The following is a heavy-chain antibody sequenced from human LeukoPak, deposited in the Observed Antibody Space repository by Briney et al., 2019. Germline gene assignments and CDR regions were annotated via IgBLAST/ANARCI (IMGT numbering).Heavy chain of an antibody. D-gene: IGHD3-16*01. CDR3: ARDPSTGGGYYYGMDV. V-gene: IGHV3-48*01. CDR1: GFTFSSYS. Sequence: GGSLRLSCAASGFTFSSYSMNWVRQAPGKGLEWVSYISSSSSTIYYADSVKGRFTISRDNAKNSLYLQMNSLRAEDTAVYYCARDPSTGGGYYYGMDVWGQGATVTVSS. J-gene: IGHJ6*02. CDR2: ISSSSSTI.